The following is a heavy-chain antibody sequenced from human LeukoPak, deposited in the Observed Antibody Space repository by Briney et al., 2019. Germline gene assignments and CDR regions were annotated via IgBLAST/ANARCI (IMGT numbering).Heavy chain of an antibody. CDR3: ARGLTPRWLQSAFGY. J-gene: IGHJ4*02. D-gene: IGHD5-24*01. V-gene: IGHV3-49*02. Sequence: GGSLRLSCTGSGFTFGGYLMSWVRQAPGKGLEWVGFIRSQEYGGTTESAASVKDRFIISRDDSKSVAYLQMDSLKTEDTAVYYCARGLTPRWLQSAFGYWGQGTLVTVSS. CDR1: GFTFGGYL. CDR2: IRSQEYGGTT.